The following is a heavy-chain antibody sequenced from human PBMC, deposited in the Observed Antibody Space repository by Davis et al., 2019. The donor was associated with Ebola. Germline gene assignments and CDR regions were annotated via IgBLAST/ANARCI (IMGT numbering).Heavy chain of an antibody. D-gene: IGHD5-12*01. Sequence: PSETLSLTCDVYAGSFSDYYRSWVRQSPGKGLEWIGEINPTGGTGYNPSLTSRVTISVDTSRNLLSLKLSSVTVADTAVYYCARHRYGGHKTFDFWGQGTKVTVS. CDR3: ARHRYGGHKTFDF. CDR1: AGSFSDYY. J-gene: IGHJ3*01. V-gene: IGHV4-34*01. CDR2: INPTGGT.